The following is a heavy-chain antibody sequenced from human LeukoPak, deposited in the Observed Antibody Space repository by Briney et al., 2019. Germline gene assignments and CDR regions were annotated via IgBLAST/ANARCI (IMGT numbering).Heavy chain of an antibody. V-gene: IGHV3-30-3*01. CDR3: ARDTEMATAIDY. J-gene: IGHJ4*02. D-gene: IGHD5-24*01. Sequence: PGRSLRLSCAASGFTFSSYAMHWVRQAPGKGLEWVAVISYDGSNKYYADSVKGRLTISRDNSKNTLYLQMNSLRAEDTAVYYCARDTEMATAIDYWGQGTLVTVSS. CDR2: ISYDGSNK. CDR1: GFTFSSYA.